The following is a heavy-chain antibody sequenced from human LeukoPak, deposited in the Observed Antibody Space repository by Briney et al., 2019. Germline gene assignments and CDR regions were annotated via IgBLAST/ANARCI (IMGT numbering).Heavy chain of an antibody. CDR1: GFTFSTYS. J-gene: IGHJ4*02. D-gene: IGHD6-6*01. Sequence: GGSLRLSCVASGFTFSTYSMNWVRQAPGKGLEWVSSISSSSNYIYYADSVKGRFTISRDNARNSLYLQMNSLRAEDTAIYYCARSEHSSSSFDYWGQGTLVTVSS. V-gene: IGHV3-21*01. CDR3: ARSEHSSSSFDY. CDR2: ISSSSNYI.